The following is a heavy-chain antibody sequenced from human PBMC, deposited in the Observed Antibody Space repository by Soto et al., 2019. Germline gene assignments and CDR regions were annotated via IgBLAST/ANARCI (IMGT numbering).Heavy chain of an antibody. D-gene: IGHD4-17*01. V-gene: IGHV1-8*01. Sequence: GASVKVSCKASGYTFTIYDINWVRQATGQGLEWMGWMNPNSGNTGYAQKFQGRVTMTRNTSISTAYMELSSLRSEDTAVYYCARGLHGDYAYYYYLAVRGKGTTVTVSS. CDR3: ARGLHGDYAYYYYLAV. CDR2: MNPNSGNT. J-gene: IGHJ6*03. CDR1: GYTFTIYD.